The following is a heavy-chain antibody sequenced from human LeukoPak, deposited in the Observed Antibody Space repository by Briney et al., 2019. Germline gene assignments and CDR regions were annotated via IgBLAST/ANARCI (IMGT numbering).Heavy chain of an antibody. V-gene: IGHV4-34*01. J-gene: IGHJ6*02. CDR1: GGSFSGYY. Sequence: SETLSLTCAVYGGSFSGYYWSWIRQPPGKGLEWIGEINHSGSTNYNPSLKSRVTISVDTSKNQFSLKLSSVTAADTAVYYCARAAGSPPPIYYYYYGMDVWGQGTTVTVSS. D-gene: IGHD2-15*01. CDR3: ARAAGSPPPIYYYYYGMDV. CDR2: INHSGST.